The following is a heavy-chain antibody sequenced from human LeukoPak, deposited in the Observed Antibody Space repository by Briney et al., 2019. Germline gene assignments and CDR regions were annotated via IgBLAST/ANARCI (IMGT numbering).Heavy chain of an antibody. Sequence: PGGSLRLSCAASGFTFSTYAMHWVRQAPGKGLEWVAVIPYDGSNRYYADSVKGRFTISRDNVKNSLYLQMNSLRAEDTAVYYCARDGGSSGTGAYYMDVWGKGTTVTVSS. CDR1: GFTFSTYA. V-gene: IGHV3-30*04. D-gene: IGHD2-15*01. CDR2: IPYDGSNR. CDR3: ARDGGSSGTGAYYMDV. J-gene: IGHJ6*03.